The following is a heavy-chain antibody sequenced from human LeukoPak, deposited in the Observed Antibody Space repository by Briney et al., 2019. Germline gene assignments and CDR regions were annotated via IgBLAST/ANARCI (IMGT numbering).Heavy chain of an antibody. CDR2: VYYSGST. CDR3: ARGPRTDAFDI. J-gene: IGHJ3*02. Sequence: PSETLSLTCTVSGGSMSTKYWSWIRQPPGKGLEWIGYVYYSGSTGYNPSLKRRVTISVDTSKSQFSLRLRSLTAADTAVYFCARGPRTDAFDIWGQGTMVTVSS. V-gene: IGHV4-59*01. CDR1: GGSMSTKY. D-gene: IGHD1-14*01.